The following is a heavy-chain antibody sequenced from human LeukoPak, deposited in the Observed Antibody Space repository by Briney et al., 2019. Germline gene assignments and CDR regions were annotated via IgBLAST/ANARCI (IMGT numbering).Heavy chain of an antibody. V-gene: IGHV5-51*01. J-gene: IGHJ3*02. CDR3: ARRDGYNMGAFDI. D-gene: IGHD5-24*01. Sequence: GESLKISCRGSGYRFSTYWVGWVRQIPGKGLEGMGSMYPGDSDTRYSPSFQGQFTISADKSSSTAYLQWSSLKASDTAMYFCARRDGYNMGAFDIWGQGTMVTVSS. CDR2: MYPGDSDT. CDR1: GYRFSTYW.